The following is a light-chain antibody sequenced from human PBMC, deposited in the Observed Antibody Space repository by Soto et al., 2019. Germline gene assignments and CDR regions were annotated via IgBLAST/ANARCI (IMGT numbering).Light chain of an antibody. J-gene: IGKJ4*01. CDR1: QSVNNN. CDR2: GAS. V-gene: IGKV3-15*01. CDR3: QQYYEWVT. Sequence: EIVMTQSPATLSVSPGERATLSCRASQSVNNNLAWYQQKPGQAPRLLIYGASTRATGIPARFSGSGSGTEFTLIISSLQSEDFEVYYCQQYYEWVTFGGGTKVEIE.